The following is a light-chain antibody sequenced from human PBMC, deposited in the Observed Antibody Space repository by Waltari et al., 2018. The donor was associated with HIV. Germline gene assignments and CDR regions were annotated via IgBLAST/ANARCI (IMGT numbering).Light chain of an antibody. V-gene: IGLV1-51*01. CDR2: DND. CDR3: GTWDSSLNAGV. CDR1: SSNLGNDF. Sequence: QSMLTQPPSVSAAPGQNVTISCSRSSSNLGNDFVSWYQHLPGAAPKLVIYDNDNRPSGMPDRFSGSKSGASATLVITELQTGDEGDYYCGTWDSSLNAGVFGGGTKLTVL. J-gene: IGLJ3*02.